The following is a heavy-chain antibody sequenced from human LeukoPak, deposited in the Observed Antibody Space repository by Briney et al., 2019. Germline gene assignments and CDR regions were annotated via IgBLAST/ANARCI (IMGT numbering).Heavy chain of an antibody. Sequence: PSETLSLTCIVSGGSVSSGSYYWSWIRQPPGKGLEWIGYIYNSVRTNYNPSLKSRVTISVDTSKNQLSLKLSSVTAADTAVYFCVRDLVATIDHYYSGMDVWGQGTTVTVSS. J-gene: IGHJ6*02. CDR1: GGSVSSGSYY. CDR2: IYNSVRT. V-gene: IGHV4-61*01. D-gene: IGHD5-12*01. CDR3: VRDLVATIDHYYSGMDV.